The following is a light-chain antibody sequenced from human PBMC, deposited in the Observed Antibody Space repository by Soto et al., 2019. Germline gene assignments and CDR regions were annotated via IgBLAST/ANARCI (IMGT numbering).Light chain of an antibody. J-gene: IGKJ1*01. CDR1: QSISSW. Sequence: TQTPATLSVSPGERVTLSCRASQSISSWLAWYQHKPGQSPRLLIYSASTVESGVPSRFSGSGSGTEFTLTISSLQPDDFATYYCQHFSSYSEAFGQGTKVDIK. CDR3: QHFSSYSEA. CDR2: SAS. V-gene: IGKV1-5*03.